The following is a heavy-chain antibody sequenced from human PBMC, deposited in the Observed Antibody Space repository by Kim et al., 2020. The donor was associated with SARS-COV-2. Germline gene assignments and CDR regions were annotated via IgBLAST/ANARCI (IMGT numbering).Heavy chain of an antibody. CDR3: ARAPMVRGVYGRFEFRMDV. CDR1: GFTFSSYD. V-gene: IGHV3-13*01. D-gene: IGHD3-10*01. J-gene: IGHJ6*02. CDR2: IGTAGDT. Sequence: GGSLRLSCAASGFTFSSYDMHWVRQATGKGLEWVSAIGTAGDTYYPGSVKGRFTISRENAKNSLYLQMNSLRAGDTAVYYCARAPMVRGVYGRFEFRMDVWGQGTTVTVSS.